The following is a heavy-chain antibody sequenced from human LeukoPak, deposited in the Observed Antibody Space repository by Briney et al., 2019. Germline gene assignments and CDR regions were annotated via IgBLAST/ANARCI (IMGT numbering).Heavy chain of an antibody. CDR1: GFTFSNAW. Sequence: GGSLRLSCAASGFTFSNAWMSWVRQAPGKGLEWVGRIKSKTDGGTTDYAAPVKGRFTISRDDSKNTLYLQMNSLKTEDTAVYYCTTELTGYSSGWFYYYYGMDVWGQGTTVTVSS. V-gene: IGHV3-15*01. D-gene: IGHD6-19*01. J-gene: IGHJ6*02. CDR2: IKSKTDGGTT. CDR3: TTELTGYSSGWFYYYYGMDV.